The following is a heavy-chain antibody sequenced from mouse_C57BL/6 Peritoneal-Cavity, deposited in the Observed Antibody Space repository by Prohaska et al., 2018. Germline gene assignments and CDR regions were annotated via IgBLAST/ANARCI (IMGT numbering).Heavy chain of an antibody. CDR3: ARGYDYDEGFAY. V-gene: IGHV1-9*01. CDR1: GYTFTGYW. CDR2: LLPGRCST. D-gene: IGHD2-4*01. J-gene: IGHJ3*01. Sequence: QVQLQQSGAELMKPGASVKLSCKATGYTFTGYWIEWVKQRPGHGLEWIVELLPGRCSTNYNEKFKGKATFTADTSSNTAYMQLSSLTTEDSAIYYCARGYDYDEGFAYWGQGNLVTVSA.